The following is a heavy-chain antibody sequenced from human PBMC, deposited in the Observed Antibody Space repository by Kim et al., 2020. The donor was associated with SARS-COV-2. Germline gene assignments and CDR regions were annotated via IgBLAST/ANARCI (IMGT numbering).Heavy chain of an antibody. CDR1: GFTFSSYG. V-gene: IGHV3-30*18. J-gene: IGHJ4*02. CDR2: ISYDGSNK. Sequence: GGSLRLSCAASGFTFSSYGMHWVRQAPGKGLEWVAVISYDGSNKYYADSVKGRFTISRDNSKNTLYLQMNSLRAEDTAVYYCAKDLMITFGGVIDYWGQGTLVTVSS. CDR3: AKDLMITFGGVIDY. D-gene: IGHD3-16*02.